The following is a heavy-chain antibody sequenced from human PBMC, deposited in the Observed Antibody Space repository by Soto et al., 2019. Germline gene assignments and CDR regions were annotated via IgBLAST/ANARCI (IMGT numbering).Heavy chain of an antibody. CDR2: INPNSGGT. J-gene: IGHJ4*02. CDR1: GYTFTGYY. V-gene: IGHV1-2*02. Sequence: VASVKVSCKASGYTFTGYYMHWVRQAPGQGLEWMGWINPNSGGTNYAQKFQGRVTMTRDTSISTAYMELSRLRSDDTAVYYCARGGMAKITAQVDYWGQGTLVTVSS. CDR3: ARGGMAKITAQVDY. D-gene: IGHD5-12*01.